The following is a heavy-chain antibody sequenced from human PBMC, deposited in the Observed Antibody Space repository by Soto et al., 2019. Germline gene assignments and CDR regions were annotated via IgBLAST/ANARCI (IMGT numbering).Heavy chain of an antibody. V-gene: IGHV4-59*08. CDR3: ARRPPGGELDY. CDR2: IYYSGST. D-gene: IGHD2-21*01. J-gene: IGHJ4*02. CDR1: GGSISSYY. Sequence: SETLSLTCTVSGGSISSYYLNWIRQPPGKGLEWIGYIYYSGSTNSNPSLKSRVTISLDTSKNQFSLKLSSVTAADTAVYYCARRPPGGELDYWGQGTLVTVSS.